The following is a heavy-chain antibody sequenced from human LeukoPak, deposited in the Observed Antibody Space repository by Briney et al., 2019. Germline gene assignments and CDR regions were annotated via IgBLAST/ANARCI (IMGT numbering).Heavy chain of an antibody. V-gene: IGHV3-7*01. D-gene: IGHD3-22*01. Sequence: GSLRLSCAASGFPFTSYWMSWVRQVPGKGLEWVANIKQDGSEKYYVDSVKGRFTISRDNAKNSLYLQMNSLRAEDTAVYYCARGAYHYYDSSGYYYPPYFDYWGQGTLVTVSS. CDR3: ARGAYHYYDSSGYYYPPYFDY. CDR2: IKQDGSEK. CDR1: GFPFTSYW. J-gene: IGHJ4*02.